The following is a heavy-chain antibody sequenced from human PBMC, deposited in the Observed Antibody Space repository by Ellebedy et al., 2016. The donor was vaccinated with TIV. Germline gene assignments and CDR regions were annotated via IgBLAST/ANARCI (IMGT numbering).Heavy chain of an antibody. CDR3: ARDKPGGDNWFDP. CDR1: GYIVTNHA. V-gene: IGHV1-3*01. Sequence: AASVKVSCKASGYIVTNHAIHWVRQAPGQSFEWMGWTYPANGDTKYSQQFQGRVTFTSDTSASTAYMELSSLRSEDTAVYYCARDKPGGDNWFDPWGQGTLVTVSS. CDR2: TYPANGDT. J-gene: IGHJ5*02. D-gene: IGHD3-16*01.